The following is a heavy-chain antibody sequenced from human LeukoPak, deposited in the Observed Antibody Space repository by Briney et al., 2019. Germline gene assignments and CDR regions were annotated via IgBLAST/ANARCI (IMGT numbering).Heavy chain of an antibody. CDR1: GFTFSSYN. V-gene: IGHV3-21*01. D-gene: IGHD2-15*01. CDR2: ISRTGTYI. Sequence: GGSLRLSCAASGFTFSSYNMKWVRQAPGEGLEWVSSISRTGTYIYYADSVKGRFTVSRDNAQNSLYLQMNSLRVENTAVYYCARVLETDCTGGSCYSGLDYWGQGTLVTVSS. J-gene: IGHJ4*02. CDR3: ARVLETDCTGGSCYSGLDY.